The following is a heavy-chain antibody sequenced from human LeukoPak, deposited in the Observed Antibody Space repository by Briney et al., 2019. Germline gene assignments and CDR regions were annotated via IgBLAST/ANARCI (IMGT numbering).Heavy chain of an antibody. CDR2: IYYSGST. D-gene: IGHD3-10*01. CDR3: ATTPDYYGSNDP. J-gene: IGHJ5*02. CDR1: GGSISSSSYY. Sequence: PSETLSLTCTVSGGSISSSSYYWGWIRQPPGKGLEWIGSIYYSGSTYYNPSLKSRVTISVDTSKNQFSLKLSSVTAADTAVYYCATTPDYYGSNDPWGQGTLVTVSS. V-gene: IGHV4-39*07.